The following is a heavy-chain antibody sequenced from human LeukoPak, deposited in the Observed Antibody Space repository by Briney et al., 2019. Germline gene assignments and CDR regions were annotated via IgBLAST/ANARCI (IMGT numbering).Heavy chain of an antibody. Sequence: SETLSLTCTVSGGSISNYYWTWIRQPAGKGLEWIGEINHSGSTNYNPSLKSRVTISVDTSKNQFSLKLSSVTAADTAVYYCARDHRAVAAPDYYYYYGMDVWGQGTTVTVSS. D-gene: IGHD6-19*01. CDR2: INHSGST. CDR3: ARDHRAVAAPDYYYYYGMDV. V-gene: IGHV4-34*01. J-gene: IGHJ6*02. CDR1: GGSISNYY.